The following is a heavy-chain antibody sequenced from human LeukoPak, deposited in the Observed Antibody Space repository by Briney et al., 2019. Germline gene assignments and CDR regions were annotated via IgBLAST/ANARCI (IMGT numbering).Heavy chain of an antibody. Sequence: ASVKVSCKASGYTFTSYAMNWVRQAPGQGLEWMGWINTNTGDPTYAQGFTGRFVFSLDTSVSTAYLQISSLKAEDTAVYYCARDWHSSSWYDAFDIWGQGTMVTVSS. J-gene: IGHJ3*02. CDR3: ARDWHSSSWYDAFDI. V-gene: IGHV7-4-1*02. D-gene: IGHD6-13*01. CDR1: GYTFTSYA. CDR2: INTNTGDP.